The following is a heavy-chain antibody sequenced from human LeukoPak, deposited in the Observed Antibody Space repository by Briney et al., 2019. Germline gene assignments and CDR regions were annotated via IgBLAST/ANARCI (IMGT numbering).Heavy chain of an antibody. CDR1: GYTFTGYY. D-gene: IGHD2-15*01. V-gene: IGHV1-2*02. Sequence: ASVKVSCKASGYTFTGYYMHWVRQAPGQGLEWMGWINPNSGGTNYAQKLQGRVTMTTDTSTSTAYMELRSLRSDDTAVYYCARAVVVAATDFDYWGQGTLVTVSS. J-gene: IGHJ4*02. CDR2: INPNSGGT. CDR3: ARAVVVAATDFDY.